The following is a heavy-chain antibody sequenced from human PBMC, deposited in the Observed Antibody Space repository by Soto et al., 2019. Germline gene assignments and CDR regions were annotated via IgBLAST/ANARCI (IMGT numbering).Heavy chain of an antibody. D-gene: IGHD6-19*01. J-gene: IGHJ4*02. CDR3: ARSGSDWFTFDY. CDR1: GFTFSNYA. V-gene: IGHV3-23*01. CDR2: VSGGGRNT. Sequence: EVQLLESGGGLVQPGGSLRLSCAASGFTFSNYAMSWVRQAPGKGLEWVSAVSGGGRNTYFAESVRGRFTISRDNSENTRYLQLNRLRAEDTAVYYCARSGSDWFTFDYWGQGALLTVSS.